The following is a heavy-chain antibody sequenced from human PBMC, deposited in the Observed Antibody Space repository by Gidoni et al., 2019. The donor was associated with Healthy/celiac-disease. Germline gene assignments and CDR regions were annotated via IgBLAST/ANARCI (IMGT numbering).Heavy chain of an antibody. CDR2: ISSSSSYI. CDR1: GSTLRSDS. V-gene: IGHV3-21*01. CDR3: ARDGLRYSSSWPPMDV. Sequence: EVQLVASGGGLVKPGGSLRLTCAALGSTLRSDSMNWVRQAPGKGLEWVSSISSSSSYIDYADSVKGRFTISRDNAKNSLYLQMNSLRAEDTAVYYCARDGLRYSSSWPPMDVWGQGTTVTVSS. D-gene: IGHD6-13*01. J-gene: IGHJ6*02.